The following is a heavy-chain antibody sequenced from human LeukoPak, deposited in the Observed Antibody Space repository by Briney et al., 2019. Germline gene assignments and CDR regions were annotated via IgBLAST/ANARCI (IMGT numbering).Heavy chain of an antibody. J-gene: IGHJ6*03. CDR3: AREGSSGWRYYYYYMDV. CDR2: ISYDGSNT. D-gene: IGHD6-19*01. V-gene: IGHV3-30*03. Sequence: GGSLRLSCAASGFSFNDYGMHWVRQAPGKGLEWVAVISYDGSNTYYTDSVNGRFTTSRDNSKNTLYLQMNSLRAEDTAVYYCAREGSSGWRYYYYYMDVWGKGTTVTVSS. CDR1: GFSFNDYG.